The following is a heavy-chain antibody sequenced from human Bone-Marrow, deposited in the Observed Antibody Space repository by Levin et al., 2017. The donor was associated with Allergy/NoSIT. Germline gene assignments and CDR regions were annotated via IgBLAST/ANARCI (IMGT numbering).Heavy chain of an antibody. Sequence: SCAASGFTFDDFGMHWVRRVPGKGLEWVAGISWNSGDIGYAVSVKGRFTISRDNARNSLHLQMNSLRVEDTALYYCARDGKIASIFGVVITGGLNNWGQGTLVTVSS. CDR2: ISWNSGDI. J-gene: IGHJ4*02. CDR1: GFTFDDFG. V-gene: IGHV3-9*01. CDR3: ARDGKIASIFGVVITGGLNN. D-gene: IGHD3-3*01.